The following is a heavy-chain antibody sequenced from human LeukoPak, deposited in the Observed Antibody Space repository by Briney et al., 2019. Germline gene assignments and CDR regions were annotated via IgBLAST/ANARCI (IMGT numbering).Heavy chain of an antibody. CDR2: ISWDGGST. V-gene: IGHV3-43*01. D-gene: IGHD6-13*01. Sequence: GGSLRLSCAASGFTFDDYTMHWVRQAPGKGLEWVSLISWDGGSTYYADSVKGRFTISRDNSKNSLYLQMNSLRTEDTALYYCAKEAAAAGTAHFDYWGQGTLVTVSS. CDR1: GFTFDDYT. J-gene: IGHJ4*02. CDR3: AKEAAAAGTAHFDY.